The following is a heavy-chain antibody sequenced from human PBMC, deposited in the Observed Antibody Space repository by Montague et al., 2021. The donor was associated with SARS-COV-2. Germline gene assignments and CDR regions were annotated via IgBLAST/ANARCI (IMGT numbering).Heavy chain of an antibody. V-gene: IGHV3-48*03. CDR1: GFTFSSYE. CDR2: MSSSGSTI. J-gene: IGHJ3*02. D-gene: IGHD6-19*01. CDR3: AREGRGEQWLVRAFDI. Sequence: SLRLSCAASGFTFSSYEMNWVRQAPGKGLEWVSNMSSSGSTIYYADSEKGRLTISRDNAKNSLYLQMNSLRAEDTAVYYCAREGRGEQWLVRAFDIWGQGTMVTVSS.